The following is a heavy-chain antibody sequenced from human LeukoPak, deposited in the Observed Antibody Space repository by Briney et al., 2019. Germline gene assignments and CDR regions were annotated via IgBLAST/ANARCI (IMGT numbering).Heavy chain of an antibody. D-gene: IGHD6-19*01. CDR1: GFTFNNYA. V-gene: IGHV3-7*03. CDR3: ARDPGGWYPYYFDY. J-gene: IGHJ4*02. Sequence: GGSLRLSCAAAGFTFNNYAMSWVRQAPGKGLEWVANIKQDGSEKYYVDSVKGRFTISRDNAENSLYLQMNSLRAEDRAVYYCARDPGGWYPYYFDYWGQGTLVTVSS. CDR2: IKQDGSEK.